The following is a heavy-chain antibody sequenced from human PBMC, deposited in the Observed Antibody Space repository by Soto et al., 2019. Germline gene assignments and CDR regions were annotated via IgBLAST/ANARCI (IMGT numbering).Heavy chain of an antibody. CDR2: IIPIFGTA. D-gene: IGHD3-16*01. CDR3: ARGGAKVMNDY. Sequence: GASVKVSWKASGGTFSSYAISWVRQAPGQGLEWMGGIIPIFGTANYAQKFQGRVTITADESTSTAYMELSSLRSEDTAVYYCARGGAKVMNDYWGQGTLVTVSS. CDR1: GGTFSSYA. V-gene: IGHV1-69*13. J-gene: IGHJ4*02.